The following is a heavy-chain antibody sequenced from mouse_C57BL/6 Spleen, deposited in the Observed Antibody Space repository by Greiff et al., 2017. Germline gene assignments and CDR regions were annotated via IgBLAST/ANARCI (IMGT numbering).Heavy chain of an antibody. CDR3: VFGSYYDYDDAMDY. D-gene: IGHD2-4*01. Sequence: EVMLVESGGGLVQPKGSLKLSCAASGFTFNTYAMHWVRQAPGKGLEWVARIRSKSSNYATYYADSVKDRFTISRDDSQSMLYLQMNKLKTEEHAMECCVFGSYYDYDDAMDYWGQGTSVTVSS. J-gene: IGHJ4*01. CDR1: GFTFNTYA. CDR2: IRSKSSNYAT. V-gene: IGHV10-3*01.